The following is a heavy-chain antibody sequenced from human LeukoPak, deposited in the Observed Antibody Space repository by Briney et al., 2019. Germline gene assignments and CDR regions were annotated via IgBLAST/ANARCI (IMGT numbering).Heavy chain of an antibody. J-gene: IGHJ4*02. V-gene: IGHV3-21*01. CDR1: GFTFSSYS. D-gene: IGHD5-18*01. Sequence: PGGSLRLSCAASGFTFSSYSMNWVRQAPGKGLEWVSSISSSGSYIYYADSVKGRFTISRDNAKNSLYLQMNSVRAEDTAVYYCARKDRLGYSYGQGPFDFWGQGTLVTVSS. CDR2: ISSSGSYI. CDR3: ARKDRLGYSYGQGPFDF.